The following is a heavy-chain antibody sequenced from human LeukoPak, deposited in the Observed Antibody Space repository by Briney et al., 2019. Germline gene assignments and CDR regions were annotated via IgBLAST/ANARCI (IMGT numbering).Heavy chain of an antibody. D-gene: IGHD1-26*01. CDR3: AKVGRVVGAALVLGPEYYFDY. J-gene: IGHJ4*02. CDR1: GFSFSSYA. Sequence: GGSLRLSCATSGFSFSSYAMSWVRQAPGKGLEWVSAMSSSDDGRYYAASVRGRFTISRDNSKNTLYLQMNSLRAEDTAVYYCAKVGRVVGAALVLGPEYYFDYWGQGTLVTVSS. V-gene: IGHV3-23*01. CDR2: MSSSDDGR.